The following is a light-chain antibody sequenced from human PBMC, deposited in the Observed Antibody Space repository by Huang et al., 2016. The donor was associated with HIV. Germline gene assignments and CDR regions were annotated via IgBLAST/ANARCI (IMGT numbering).Light chain of an antibody. CDR3: QQYGSSPRIT. CDR2: GAS. CDR1: QTVSTDY. Sequence: EIVLTQSPGTLSLSPGERAPLSCRASQTVSTDYLAWYQQKPGQAPRLVIYGASRRATGIPDRFSGSGSGTDFTLKISGLEPEDFAVYYCQQYGSSPRITFGQGTRLEIK. J-gene: IGKJ5*01. V-gene: IGKV3-20*01.